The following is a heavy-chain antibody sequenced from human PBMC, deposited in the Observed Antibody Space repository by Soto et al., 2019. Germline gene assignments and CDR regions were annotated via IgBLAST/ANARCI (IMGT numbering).Heavy chain of an antibody. V-gene: IGHV1-2*04. Sequence: ASVKVSCKASGYTFTGYYMHWVRQAPGQGLEWMGWINPNSGGTNYAQKFQGWVTMTRDTSISTAYMELSRLRSDDTAVYYCARDTTGADSPQYYYYGMDVWGQGTTVTVSS. CDR3: ARDTTGADSPQYYYYGMDV. CDR1: GYTFTGYY. J-gene: IGHJ6*02. CDR2: INPNSGGT. D-gene: IGHD1-1*01.